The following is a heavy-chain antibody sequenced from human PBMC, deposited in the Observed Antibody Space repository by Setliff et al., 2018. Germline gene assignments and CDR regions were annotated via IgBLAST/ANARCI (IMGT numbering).Heavy chain of an antibody. D-gene: IGHD4-17*01. J-gene: IGHJ5*02. V-gene: IGHV4-30-4*08. Sequence: SETLSLTCTVSGGSISSGDYYWSWIRQPPGKGLEWIGYIYYSGSTYCNPSLKSRVTISVDTSKNQFSLKLSSVTAADTAVYYCARATVFNWFDPWGQGTLVTVSS. CDR1: GGSISSGDYY. CDR3: ARATVFNWFDP. CDR2: IYYSGST.